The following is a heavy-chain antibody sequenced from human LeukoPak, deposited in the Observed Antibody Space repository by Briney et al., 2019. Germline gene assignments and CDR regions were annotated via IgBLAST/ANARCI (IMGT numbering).Heavy chain of an antibody. CDR2: IYYSGST. D-gene: IGHD6-13*01. Sequence: SETLSLTCTVSGGSISSYYWSWIRQPPGKGLEWIGYIYYSGSTNYNPSLKSRVTISVDTSKNHFSLKLSSVTAADTAVYYCARDTTAAGTCDYWGQGTLVTVSS. J-gene: IGHJ4*02. V-gene: IGHV4-59*01. CDR1: GGSISSYY. CDR3: ARDTTAAGTCDY.